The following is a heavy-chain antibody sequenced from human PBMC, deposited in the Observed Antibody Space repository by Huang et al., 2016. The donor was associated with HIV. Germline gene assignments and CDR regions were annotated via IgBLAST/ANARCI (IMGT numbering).Heavy chain of an antibody. J-gene: IGHJ3*02. Sequence: QVQLVQSGAEVKKPGASVKVSCKVSGYTLTELYIHWGRRAPGNGVEWMGGVAPEHGETNYAQHFQGRVTMTEDTSTDTAYMELNSLRSEDTAVYYCATGFDTYYDIWGQGTMVIASS. CDR1: GYTLTELY. CDR3: ATGFDTYYDI. D-gene: IGHD2-21*01. CDR2: VAPEHGET. V-gene: IGHV1-24*01.